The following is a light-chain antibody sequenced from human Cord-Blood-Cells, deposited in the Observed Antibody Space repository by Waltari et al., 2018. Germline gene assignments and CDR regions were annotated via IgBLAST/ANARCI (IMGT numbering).Light chain of an antibody. V-gene: IGLV2-14*03. J-gene: IGLJ3*02. CDR3: SSYTSSSTLV. CDR1: SGDVGGDNY. CDR2: DVS. Sequence: QSALTQPASVSGSPGQSITISCTGTSGDVGGDNYVSRYHHHPAKRPKLMIYDVSKRPSGVSNRFSGSKSGNTASLTISGLQAEDEADYYCSSYTSSSTLVFGGGTKLTVL.